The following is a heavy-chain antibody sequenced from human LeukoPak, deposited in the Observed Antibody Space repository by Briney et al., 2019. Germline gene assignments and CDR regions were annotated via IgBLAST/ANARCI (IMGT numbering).Heavy chain of an antibody. V-gene: IGHV4-4*07. CDR3: AKRNTMVRGGPCFDY. J-gene: IGHJ4*02. D-gene: IGHD3-10*01. Sequence: SETLSLTCTVSGGSISSYYWSWIRQPAGKGLEWIGRIYTSGSNNYNPSLKSRVTMSVDTSKNQFSLKLSSVTAADTAVYYCAKRNTMVRGGPCFDYWGQGLMVTVSS. CDR2: IYTSGSN. CDR1: GGSISSYY.